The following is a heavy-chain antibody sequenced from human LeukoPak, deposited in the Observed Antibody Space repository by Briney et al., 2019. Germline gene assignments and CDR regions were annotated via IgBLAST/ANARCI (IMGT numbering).Heavy chain of an antibody. J-gene: IGHJ6*03. D-gene: IGHD3-16*01. CDR1: GYRFTSYW. Sequence: GESLKISCKASGYRFTSYWIGWARQLPGKGLEGMGLFYPGDSDTRYSPSFQGQVTISADKSISTAYLQWSSLKASDTAMYYCARSLYRGCYYYYYMDVWGKGTTVTVSS. CDR2: FYPGDSDT. CDR3: ARSLYRGCYYYYYMDV. V-gene: IGHV5-51*01.